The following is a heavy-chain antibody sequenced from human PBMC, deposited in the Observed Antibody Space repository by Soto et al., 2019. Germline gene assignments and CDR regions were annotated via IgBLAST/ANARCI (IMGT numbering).Heavy chain of an antibody. CDR2: INPSGGST. CDR3: ARDRGHSSSWDYFDY. D-gene: IGHD6-13*01. J-gene: IGHJ4*02. CDR1: GYTFTSYY. V-gene: IGHV1-46*01. Sequence: QVQLVQSGAEMRKPGASVKVSCKASGYTFTSYYMHWVRQAPGQGLEWLGIINPSGGSTSYAQKFRGRVTMTRDTSTSTVYRELSSLRSEDTAVYYCARDRGHSSSWDYFDYWGLGTLVTVSS.